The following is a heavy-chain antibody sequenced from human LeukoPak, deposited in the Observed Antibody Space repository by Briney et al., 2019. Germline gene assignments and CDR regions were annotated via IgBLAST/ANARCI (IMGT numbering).Heavy chain of an antibody. V-gene: IGHV4-59*01. Sequence: SETLSLTCTVSGGSISSDHWKWVRQPPGKGLAWIGCIYYSGRTYYNPSLKSRVTISVDMSRSQFSLRLTSVTAADTAVYYCARKNDFEIWGQGTLVTVSS. J-gene: IGHJ3*02. CDR3: ARKNDFEI. CDR2: IYYSGRT. CDR1: GGSISSDH. D-gene: IGHD2/OR15-2a*01.